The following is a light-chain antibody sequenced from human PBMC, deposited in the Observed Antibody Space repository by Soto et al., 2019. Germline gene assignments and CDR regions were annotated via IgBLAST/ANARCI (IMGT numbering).Light chain of an antibody. CDR3: QQNFNFPRT. J-gene: IGKJ1*01. V-gene: IGKV1-39*01. CDR1: QTIDTY. Sequence: DIQLTQSPSSLSASVGDRVTITCRASQTIDTYLNWYQHKPGTAPKVLIYAATYLQDGVPSRFSGTGFGADFTLTISSLQPEDFATYYCQQNFNFPRTFGQGTKVDIK. CDR2: AAT.